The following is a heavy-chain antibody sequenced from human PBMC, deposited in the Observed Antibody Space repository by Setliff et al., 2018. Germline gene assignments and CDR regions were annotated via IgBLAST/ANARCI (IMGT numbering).Heavy chain of an antibody. J-gene: IGHJ4*02. CDR3: ARERGLGYCSSTSCRIYYFDY. D-gene: IGHD2-2*01. CDR1: GGSIKSGSYY. Sequence: SETLSLTCTVSGGSIKSGSYYWSWIRQPPGKGLEWIGEINHSGSTNYNPSLKSRVTISVDTSKNQFSLKLSSVTAADTAVYYCARERGLGYCSSTSCRIYYFDYWGQGTLVTVSS. V-gene: IGHV4-39*07. CDR2: INHSGST.